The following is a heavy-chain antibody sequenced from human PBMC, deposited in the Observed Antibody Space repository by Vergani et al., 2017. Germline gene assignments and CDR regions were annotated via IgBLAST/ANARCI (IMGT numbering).Heavy chain of an antibody. V-gene: IGHV1-69*02. CDR2: IIPIIRLA. J-gene: IGHJ4*02. CDR3: ARVSPGDNSGWEPFDY. CDR1: GDIFNNYT. D-gene: IGHD6-19*01. Sequence: QVHLEQSGTEVKKPGSSVKVSCKVSGDIFNNYTVTWVRQAPGQGLEWMGRIIPIIRLATSAQKFQDRVKITGDTSTNTVYMEMHNLRSEDTAVYYCARVSPGDNSGWEPFDYWGQGTLVTVSS.